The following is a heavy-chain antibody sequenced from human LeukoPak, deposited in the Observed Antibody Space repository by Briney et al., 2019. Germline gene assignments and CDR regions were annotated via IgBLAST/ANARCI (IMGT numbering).Heavy chain of an antibody. Sequence: ASVKVSCKASGYTFTGYYMHWVRQAPGQGLEWMGWINPNSGATNYAQKFQGRVTMTRDTSISTAYMEPSRLRSDDTAVYYCARGPARRPWDAFDYWGQGTLVTVSS. CDR1: GYTFTGYY. V-gene: IGHV1-2*02. J-gene: IGHJ4*02. CDR2: INPNSGAT. CDR3: ARGPARRPWDAFDY. D-gene: IGHD6-6*01.